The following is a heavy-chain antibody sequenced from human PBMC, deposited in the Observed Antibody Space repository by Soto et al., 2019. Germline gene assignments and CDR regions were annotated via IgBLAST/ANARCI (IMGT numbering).Heavy chain of an antibody. Sequence: PGGPLLHSSPASGVPFGSHGMHWVRPAPGKGLEWVAVISYDGSNKYYADSVKGRFTISRDNSKNTLYLQMNSLRAEDTAVYYCAKNGDGFGNTWGQGTLVPVSS. J-gene: IGHJ5*02. CDR3: AKNGDGFGNT. CDR1: GVPFGSHG. V-gene: IGHV3-30*18. CDR2: ISYDGSNK. D-gene: IGHD3-10*01.